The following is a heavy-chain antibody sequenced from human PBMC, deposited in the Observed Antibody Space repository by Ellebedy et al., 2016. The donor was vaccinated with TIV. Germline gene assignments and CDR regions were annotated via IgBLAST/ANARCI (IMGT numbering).Heavy chain of an antibody. Sequence: PGGSLRLSCAASGFTFSDHYMDWVRQAPGKGLEWVGFIRSKAYGGTTEYAASVKGRFTIARDDSKNSLYLQMNSLKTEDTAVYYCARDTNRSDRGRYVGYYWGQGTLVTVSS. V-gene: IGHV3-72*01. J-gene: IGHJ4*02. CDR2: IRSKAYGGTT. CDR1: GFTFSDHY. D-gene: IGHD1-26*01. CDR3: ARDTNRSDRGRYVGYY.